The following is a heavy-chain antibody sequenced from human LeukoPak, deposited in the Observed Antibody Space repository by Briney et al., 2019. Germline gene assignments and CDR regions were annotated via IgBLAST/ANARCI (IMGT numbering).Heavy chain of an antibody. J-gene: IGHJ4*02. CDR3: AREESMVAALDY. CDR2: ISWNSGSI. V-gene: IGHV3-9*01. D-gene: IGHD2-15*01. Sequence: GRSLRLSCAASGFTFDGYAMHWVRQAPGKGLEWVSGISWNSGSIGYADSVKGRFTISRDNAKNSLYLQMNSLRAEDTAVYYCAREESMVAALDYWGQGTLVTVSS. CDR1: GFTFDGYA.